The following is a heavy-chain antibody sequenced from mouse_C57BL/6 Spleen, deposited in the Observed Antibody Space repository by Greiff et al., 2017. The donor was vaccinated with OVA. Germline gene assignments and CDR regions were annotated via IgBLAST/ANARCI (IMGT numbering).Heavy chain of an antibody. CDR3: AKAAQATLFDY. Sequence: QVQLQQPGAELVKPGASVKLSCKASGYTFTSYWMHWMKQRPGQGLEWIGMIHPNSGSTNYNEKFKSKATLTVDKSSSTAYMQLSSLTSEDSAVYYCAKAAQATLFDYWGQGTTLTVSS. J-gene: IGHJ2*01. CDR2: IHPNSGST. D-gene: IGHD3-2*02. V-gene: IGHV1-64*01. CDR1: GYTFTSYW.